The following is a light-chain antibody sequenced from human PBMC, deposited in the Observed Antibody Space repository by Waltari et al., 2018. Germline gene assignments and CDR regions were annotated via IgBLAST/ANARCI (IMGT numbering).Light chain of an antibody. J-gene: IGLJ1*01. Sequence: SSEMTQEPAVSVALGQTVRITCQGGGLRTFYANWYQRKPGQAPLLVLYDETHRPSGIPDRFSGSRSGHTASLTISGAQAEDEADYYCNTRDISGDHLVFGSGTKVTVL. CDR1: GLRTFY. CDR3: NTRDISGDHLV. V-gene: IGLV3-19*01. CDR2: DET.